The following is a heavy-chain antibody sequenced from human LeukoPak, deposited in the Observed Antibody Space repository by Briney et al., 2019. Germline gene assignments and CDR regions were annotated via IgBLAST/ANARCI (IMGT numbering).Heavy chain of an antibody. V-gene: IGHV4-59*01. J-gene: IGHJ4*02. CDR3: ARGGWTALDS. CDR2: IYYSGTT. CDR1: GGSISSYY. Sequence: SETLSLTCTVSGGSISSYYWSWIRQPPGKGLEWIGFIYYSGTTNYNPSLKSRVTISVDTSKNQFSLRLRSVTAADTAVYYCARGGWTALDSWGQGTLVTVSS. D-gene: IGHD3/OR15-3a*01.